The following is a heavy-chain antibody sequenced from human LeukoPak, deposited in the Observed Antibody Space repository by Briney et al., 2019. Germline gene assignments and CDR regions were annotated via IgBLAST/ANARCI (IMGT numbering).Heavy chain of an antibody. Sequence: PGRSLRLSCAASGFTFSSYAMYWVRQAPGKGLEWVAVISYDGSNKYYADSVKGRFTISRDNSKNTLYLQMNSLRAEDTAVYYCARTLTYDFWSGCDYWGQGTLVTVSS. CDR3: ARTLTYDFWSGCDY. CDR1: GFTFSSYA. D-gene: IGHD3-3*01. V-gene: IGHV3-30*04. J-gene: IGHJ4*02. CDR2: ISYDGSNK.